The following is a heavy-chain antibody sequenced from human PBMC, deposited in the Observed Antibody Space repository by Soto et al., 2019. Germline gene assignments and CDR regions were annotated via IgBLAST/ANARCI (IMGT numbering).Heavy chain of an antibody. CDR2: IIPIFGTA. Sequence: QVQLVQSGAEVKKPGSSVKVSCKASGGTFSSYAISWVRQAPGQGLEWMGGIIPIFGTANYAQKFQGRVTITADKSTSTAYMELSSLRSEDTAMYYCARDEWEPSSYGMDVWGQGTTVTVSS. V-gene: IGHV1-69*06. CDR3: ARDEWEPSSYGMDV. J-gene: IGHJ6*02. D-gene: IGHD1-26*01. CDR1: GGTFSSYA.